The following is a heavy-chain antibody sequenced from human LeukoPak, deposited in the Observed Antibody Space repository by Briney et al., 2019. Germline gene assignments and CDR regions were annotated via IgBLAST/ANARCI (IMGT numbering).Heavy chain of an antibody. V-gene: IGHV1-2*06. CDR1: GYTFTGYY. CDR3: ARDSEDTTMGPGY. CDR2: INPNSGDT. D-gene: IGHD5-18*01. Sequence: ASVNVSCKASGYTFTGYYMHWVRQAPGQGLEWMGRINPNSGDTNHAQKFQGRVTMIRDMSTSTVYMELSSLRSEDTAVYYCARDSEDTTMGPGYWGQGTLVTVSS. J-gene: IGHJ4*02.